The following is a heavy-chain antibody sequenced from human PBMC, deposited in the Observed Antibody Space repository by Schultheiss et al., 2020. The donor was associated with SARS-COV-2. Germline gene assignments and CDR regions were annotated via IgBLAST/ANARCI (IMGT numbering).Heavy chain of an antibody. CDR3: ARVLVRGDNWFDP. V-gene: IGHV4-59*08. J-gene: IGHJ5*02. CDR1: GGSISSYY. CDR2: IYHSGST. Sequence: LTCTVSGGSISSYYWSWIRQPPGKGLEWIGSIYHSGSTYYNPSLKSRVTISVDTSKNQFSLKLSSVTAADTAVYYCARVLVRGDNWFDPWGQGTLVTVSS. D-gene: IGHD3-10*01.